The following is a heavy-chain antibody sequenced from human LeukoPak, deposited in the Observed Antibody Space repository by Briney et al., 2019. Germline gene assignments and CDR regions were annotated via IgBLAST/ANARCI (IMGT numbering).Heavy chain of an antibody. Sequence: PGGSLRLSCAASGFTFSSYWMHWVRQAPGKGLVWVSRINSDGSSTSYADSVKGRFTISRDNAKNTLYLQMNSLRAEDTAAYYCARVTYYYDSSGYPPDYWGQGTLVTVSS. J-gene: IGHJ4*02. CDR3: ARVTYYYDSSGYPPDY. CDR2: INSDGSST. V-gene: IGHV3-74*01. CDR1: GFTFSSYW. D-gene: IGHD3-22*01.